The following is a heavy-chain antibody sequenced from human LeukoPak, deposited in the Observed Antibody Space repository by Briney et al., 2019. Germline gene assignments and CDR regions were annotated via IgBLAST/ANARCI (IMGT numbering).Heavy chain of an antibody. Sequence: GGSLRLSCAVSGFTFGDYAMHWVRQVPGKGLEWVSLISANGGGTYYPDSVKGRFTISRDNSKNSLYLQMNSLRTEDTALYYCAKDRGCRTGNCRVSWFDPWGQGTLVTVSS. CDR1: GFTFGDYA. V-gene: IGHV3-43*02. CDR2: ISANGGGT. D-gene: IGHD3/OR15-3a*01. J-gene: IGHJ5*02. CDR3: AKDRGCRTGNCRVSWFDP.